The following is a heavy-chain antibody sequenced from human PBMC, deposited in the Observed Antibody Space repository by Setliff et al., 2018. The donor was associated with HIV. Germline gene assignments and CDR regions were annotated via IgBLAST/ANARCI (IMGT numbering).Heavy chain of an antibody. CDR2: ISSSSSTI. D-gene: IGHD6-13*01. V-gene: IGHV3-48*01. CDR3: ARFPGGYSGSWYNYYGMDV. Sequence: GGSLRLSCAASGFTFSSYSMNWVRRAPGKGLEWVSYISSSSSTIYYADSVKGRFTISRDNAKNSLYLQMNSLRAEDTAVYYCARFPGGYSGSWYNYYGMDVWGQGTTVTVSS. J-gene: IGHJ6*02. CDR1: GFTFSSYS.